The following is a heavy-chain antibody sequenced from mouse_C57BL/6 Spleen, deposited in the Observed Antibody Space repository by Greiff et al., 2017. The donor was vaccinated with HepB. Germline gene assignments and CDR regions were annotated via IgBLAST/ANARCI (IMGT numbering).Heavy chain of an antibody. J-gene: IGHJ4*01. D-gene: IGHD4-1*01. CDR3: ARSSLGPYAMDY. Sequence: VQLQQSGAELVKPGASVKLSCKASGYTFTSYWMQWVKQRPGQGLEWIGEIDPSDSYTNYNQKFKGKATLTVDTSSSTAYMQLSSLTSEDSAVHYCARSSLGPYAMDYWGQGTSVTVSS. CDR2: IDPSDSYT. CDR1: GYTFTSYW. V-gene: IGHV1-50*01.